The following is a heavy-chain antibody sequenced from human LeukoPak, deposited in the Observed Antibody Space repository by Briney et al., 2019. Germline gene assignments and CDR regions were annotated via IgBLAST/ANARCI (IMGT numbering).Heavy chain of an antibody. CDR1: GFTVSSNY. J-gene: IGHJ4*02. Sequence: GGSLRLSCAASGFTVSSNYMSWVRQAPGKGLEWVSVIYSGGSTYYADSVKGRFTISRDNSKNTLYLQMNSLRAEDTAVYYCAKEAEYSSSSPVDYWGQGTLVTVSS. CDR3: AKEAEYSSSSPVDY. V-gene: IGHV3-53*01. D-gene: IGHD6-6*01. CDR2: IYSGGST.